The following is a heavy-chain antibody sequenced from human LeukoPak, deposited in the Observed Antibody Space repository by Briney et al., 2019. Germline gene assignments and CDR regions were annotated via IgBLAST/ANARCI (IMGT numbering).Heavy chain of an antibody. CDR3: SRWVVRSSSFYYFGY. Sequence: SETLSLTCAVYGGSFSGYYWSWIRQPPGKGLEWIGEINHSGSTNYNPSLKSRVTISVDTSKNQFSLKLSSVTAADTAVYYCSRWVVRSSSFYYFGYWGQGTLVTVSS. CDR1: GGSFSGYY. CDR2: INHSGST. D-gene: IGHD6-13*01. V-gene: IGHV4-34*01. J-gene: IGHJ4*02.